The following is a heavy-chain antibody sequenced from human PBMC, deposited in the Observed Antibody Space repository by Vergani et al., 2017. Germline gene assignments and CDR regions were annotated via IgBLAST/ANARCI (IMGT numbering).Heavy chain of an antibody. D-gene: IGHD2-15*01. V-gene: IGHV3-23*04. CDR1: GFTFSSYV. J-gene: IGHJ6*02. CDR2: IRGSGGST. CDR3: AKERTPDYYYGMDV. Sequence: EVQLVESGGGLVQPGGGSLRLSCAASGFTFSSYVMSWVRQAPGKGLEWGSVIRGSGGSTYYADSVTGRFTVARDNSKNTLYLQMINLRAEDTAVYYCAKERTPDYYYGMDVWGQGTTVTVSS.